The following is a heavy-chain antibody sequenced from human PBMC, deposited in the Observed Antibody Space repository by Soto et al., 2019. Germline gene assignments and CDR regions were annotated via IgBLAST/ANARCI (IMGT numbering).Heavy chain of an antibody. V-gene: IGHV1-8*01. Sequence: ASVKVSCKASGYTFTSYDINWVRQATGQGLEWMGWMNPNSGNTGYAQKFQGRVTMTRNTSISTAYMELSSLRSEDTAVYYCARASYCSGGSYYSFFTPWFDPWGQGTLVTVSS. CDR3: ARASYCSGGSYYSFFTPWFDP. J-gene: IGHJ5*02. CDR2: MNPNSGNT. D-gene: IGHD2-15*01. CDR1: GYTFTSYD.